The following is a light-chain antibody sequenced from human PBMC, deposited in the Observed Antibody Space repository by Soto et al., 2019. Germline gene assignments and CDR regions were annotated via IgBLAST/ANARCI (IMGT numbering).Light chain of an antibody. CDR1: QSIIYW. CDR2: GAS. CDR3: QQYDSFSGT. J-gene: IGKJ1*01. Sequence: DVQMTQSPSTLSASVGGRVTITCRASQSIIYWLAWYQQKPGKAPKLLIYGASSLESGVPSRFSGSGSGTEFTLTITNLQPDDFATYYCQQYDSFSGTFGQGTKVDIK. V-gene: IGKV1-5*01.